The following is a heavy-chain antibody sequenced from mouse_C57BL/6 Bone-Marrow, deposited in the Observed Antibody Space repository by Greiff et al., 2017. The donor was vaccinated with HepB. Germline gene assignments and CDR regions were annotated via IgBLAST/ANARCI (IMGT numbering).Heavy chain of an antibody. CDR2: IVPENGDT. CDR1: GFNIKDDY. J-gene: IGHJ3*01. CDR3: TTEATRPRFAY. Sequence: VQLQQSGAELVRPGASVKLSCTASGFNIKDDYMPWVKQRPEQGLEGIGWIVPENGDTEYASKFQGKATITADTSSNTAYLQLSSLTSEDTAVYYCTTEATRPRFAYWGQGTLVTVSA. V-gene: IGHV14-4*01. D-gene: IGHD3-2*02.